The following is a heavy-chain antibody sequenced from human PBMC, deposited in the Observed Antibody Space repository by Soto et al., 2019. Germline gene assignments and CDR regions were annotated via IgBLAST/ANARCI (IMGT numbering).Heavy chain of an antibody. D-gene: IGHD6-13*01. CDR1: GFTVSSTY. V-gene: IGHV3-53*01. J-gene: IGHJ6*02. CDR2: IYGGLTT. Sequence: EVQLVESGGGLIQPGGSLRLSCAASGFTVSSTYMTWVRQAPGKGLEWVSVIYGGLTTSYADSVKGRFTISRDNSKNTLFLQKNSLGAEDTAVYYCARYQIEAAGTPRFNYYYGMDVWGQGTTVTVSS. CDR3: ARYQIEAAGTPRFNYYYGMDV.